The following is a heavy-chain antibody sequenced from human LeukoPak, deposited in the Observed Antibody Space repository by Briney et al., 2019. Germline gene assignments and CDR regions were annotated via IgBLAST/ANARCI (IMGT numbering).Heavy chain of an antibody. Sequence: SGTLSLTCAVYGGSFSGYYWSWIRQPPGKGLEWIGEINHSGSTNYNPSLKSRVTISVDTSKNQFSLKLSSVTAADTAVYYCAIAGGRAATFDYWGQGTLVTVSS. CDR1: GGSFSGYY. CDR2: INHSGST. CDR3: AIAGGRAATFDY. V-gene: IGHV4-34*01. D-gene: IGHD1-26*01. J-gene: IGHJ4*02.